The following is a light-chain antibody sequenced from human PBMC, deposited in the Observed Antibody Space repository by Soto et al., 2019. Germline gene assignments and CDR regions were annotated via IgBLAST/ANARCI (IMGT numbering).Light chain of an antibody. J-gene: IGKJ1*01. CDR3: QQYNTYPWT. V-gene: IGKV1-5*03. Sequence: DTQMTQSPSTLSASVGDRVTITCRASQSISSWLAWYQQKPGKAPKLLIYKSSSLESGVSARFSGSGSGTEFTLTISSLQPEDFATYYCQQYNTYPWTFGQGTKVDIK. CDR2: KSS. CDR1: QSISSW.